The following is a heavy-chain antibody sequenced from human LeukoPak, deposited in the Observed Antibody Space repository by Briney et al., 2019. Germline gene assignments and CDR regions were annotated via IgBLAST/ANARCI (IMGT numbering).Heavy chain of an antibody. V-gene: IGHV3-23*01. J-gene: IGHJ4*02. CDR2: ISGSGGST. Sequence: SGGSLRLSCAASGLTFSSYAMSWVRQAPGKGLEWVSAISGSGGSTYYADSVKGRFTISRDNSKNTLYLQMNSLRAEDMAVYYCAKDRVLITIIRGGNFDYWGQGTLVTVSS. D-gene: IGHD3-10*01. CDR3: AKDRVLITIIRGGNFDY. CDR1: GLTFSSYA.